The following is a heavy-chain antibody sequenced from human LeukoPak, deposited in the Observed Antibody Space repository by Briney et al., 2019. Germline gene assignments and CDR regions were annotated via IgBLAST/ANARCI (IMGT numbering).Heavy chain of an antibody. CDR3: ARETLRDYYYYGMDV. J-gene: IGHJ6*02. V-gene: IGHV1-69*04. Sequence: SVKVSCKASGGTFSSYAISWVRQAPGQGLEWMGRIIPILGIANYAQKFQGRVTITADKSTSTAYMELSSLRSEDTAVYYCARETLRDYYYYGMDVWGQGTTVTVSS. CDR2: IIPILGIA. CDR1: GGTFSSYA.